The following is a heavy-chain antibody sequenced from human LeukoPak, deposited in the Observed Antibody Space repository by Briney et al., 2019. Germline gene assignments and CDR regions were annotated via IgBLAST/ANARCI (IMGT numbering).Heavy chain of an antibody. D-gene: IGHD2-21*01. Sequence: ASVKVSCKTSGYTFIDYYMHWVRQAPGQGLEWMGWINPNSGVTSSAQKFRDRITMTRDTSINTVYMEMRWLTSDDTAIYYCARADRLDGAPYLIGPWGQGTLVTVPS. CDR2: INPNSGVT. J-gene: IGHJ5*02. V-gene: IGHV1-2*02. CDR1: GYTFIDYY. CDR3: ARADRLDGAPYLIGP.